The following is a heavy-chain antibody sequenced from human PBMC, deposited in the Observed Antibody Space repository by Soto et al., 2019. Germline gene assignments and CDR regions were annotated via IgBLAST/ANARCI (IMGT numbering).Heavy chain of an antibody. V-gene: IGHV3-7*01. CDR1: GFTFSTSW. CDR2: INPDGSAK. Sequence: GGSLRLSCAASGFTFSTSWMDWVRQTPGKGLEWVANINPDGSAKNYVDSVKGRFTISRDNAKNSLFLQMSSLTAEDSGLYFCSRYLAFWGQGTLVTVSS. CDR3: SRYLAF. J-gene: IGHJ4*02.